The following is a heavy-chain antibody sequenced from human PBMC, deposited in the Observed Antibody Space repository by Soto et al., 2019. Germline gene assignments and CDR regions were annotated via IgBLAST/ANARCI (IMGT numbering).Heavy chain of an antibody. CDR1: GGSISSGDYY. CDR2: IYYSGST. Sequence: SETLSLTWTVSGGSISSGDYYWSWIRQPPGKGLEWIGYIYYSGSTYYNPSLKSRVTISVDTSKNQFSLKLSSVTAADTAVYYXARDLASGGPGLYGMDVWGQGTTVTVSS. V-gene: IGHV4-30-4*01. CDR3: ARDLASGGPGLYGMDV. D-gene: IGHD3-10*01. J-gene: IGHJ6*02.